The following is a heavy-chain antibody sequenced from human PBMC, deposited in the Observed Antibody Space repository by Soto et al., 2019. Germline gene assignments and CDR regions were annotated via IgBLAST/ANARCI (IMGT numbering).Heavy chain of an antibody. D-gene: IGHD3-3*01. CDR1: GFSFSSYE. CDR2: VSNSGSIV. V-gene: IGHV3-48*03. CDR3: AREGLGGDFRSGYYSGHYFDY. J-gene: IGHJ4*02. Sequence: EVQLVESGGGLVQPGGSLRLSCAASGFSFSSYEMNWVRQAPGKGLEWVSCVSNSGSIVYYADSVKGRLTISRDNAKNSLYLQMNSLRAEDTAVYYCAREGLGGDFRSGYYSGHYFDYWGQGTLVTVSS.